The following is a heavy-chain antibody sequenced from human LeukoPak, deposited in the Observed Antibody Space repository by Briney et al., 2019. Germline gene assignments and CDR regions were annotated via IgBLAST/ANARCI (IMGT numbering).Heavy chain of an antibody. CDR1: GYTFTSYD. CDR2: MNPNSGNT. Sequence: ASVKVSCKASGYTFTSYDINWVRQATGQGLEWMGWMNPNSGNTGYAQKFQGRVTITRNTSISTAYMELSSLRSDDTAVYYCARVGGNDPRRGYAFDIWGQGTMVTVSS. V-gene: IGHV1-8*03. J-gene: IGHJ3*02. CDR3: ARVGGNDPRRGYAFDI. D-gene: IGHD4-23*01.